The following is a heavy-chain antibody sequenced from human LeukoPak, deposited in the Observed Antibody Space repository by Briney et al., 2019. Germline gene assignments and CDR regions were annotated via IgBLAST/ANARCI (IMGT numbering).Heavy chain of an antibody. CDR1: GGSFSGYY. V-gene: IGHV4-34*01. J-gene: IGHJ4*02. CDR3: ARSRWRDSFDY. D-gene: IGHD4-23*01. Sequence: SETLSLTCAVYGGSFSGYYWSWIRQPPGKGLAWIGEINHSGSTNYNPSLKSRVTISVDTSKNQFSLKLSSVTAADTAVYYCARSRWRDSFDYWGQGTLVTVSS. CDR2: INHSGST.